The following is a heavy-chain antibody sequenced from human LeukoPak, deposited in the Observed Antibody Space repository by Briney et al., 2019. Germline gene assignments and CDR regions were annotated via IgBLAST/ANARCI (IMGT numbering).Heavy chain of an antibody. CDR3: ARGGIVVVTAIPLEYFQH. V-gene: IGHV1-46*01. CDR2: INPSGGST. D-gene: IGHD2-21*02. Sequence: ASVKVSCKASGYTFTSYYMHWVRQAPGQGLEWLGIINPSGGSTSYAQKFQGRVTMTRDTSTSTVYMELSSLRSGDTAVYYCARGGIVVVTAIPLEYFQHWGQGTLVTVSS. J-gene: IGHJ1*01. CDR1: GYTFTSYY.